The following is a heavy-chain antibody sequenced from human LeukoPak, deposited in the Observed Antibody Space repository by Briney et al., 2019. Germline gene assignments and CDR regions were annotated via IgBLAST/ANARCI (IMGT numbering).Heavy chain of an antibody. V-gene: IGHV4-59*08. D-gene: IGHD4-17*01. CDR3: ARHAIHDYGDYVGWFDP. CDR2: IYYSGST. Sequence: SETLSLTCTVSGGSISSYYWSWIRQPPGKGLEWIGYIYYSGSTNYNPSLKSRVTISVDTSKNQFSLKLSSVTAADTAVYYCARHAIHDYGDYVGWFDPWGQGTLVTVSS. J-gene: IGHJ5*02. CDR1: GGSISSYY.